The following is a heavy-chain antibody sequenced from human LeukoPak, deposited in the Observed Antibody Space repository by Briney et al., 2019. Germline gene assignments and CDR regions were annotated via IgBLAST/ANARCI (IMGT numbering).Heavy chain of an antibody. D-gene: IGHD3-22*01. V-gene: IGHV3-7*01. CDR1: GFTFSNYW. CDR3: VRLWDSSGFFGY. Sequence: GGSLTLSCVASGFTFSNYWMSWVRQAPGKGLEWVVNIQKDGSEKHYVASVEGRFTISRDNAENSLFLQLNSLRVDDTAVYYCVRLWDSSGFFGYWGQGALVTVSS. J-gene: IGHJ4*02. CDR2: IQKDGSEK.